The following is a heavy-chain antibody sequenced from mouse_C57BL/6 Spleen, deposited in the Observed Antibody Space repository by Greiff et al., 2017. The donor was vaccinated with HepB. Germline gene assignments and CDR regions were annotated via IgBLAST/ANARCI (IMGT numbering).Heavy chain of an antibody. CDR2: IDPNSGGT. Sequence: QVQLKQPGAELVKPGASVKLSCKASGYTFTSYWMHWVKQRPGRGLEWIGRIDPNSGGTKYNEKFKSKATLTVDKPSITAYMQLSSLTSEDSAVYYCARSYYYYGSSGFAYWGQGTLVTVSA. D-gene: IGHD1-1*01. CDR1: GYTFTSYW. J-gene: IGHJ3*01. CDR3: ARSYYYYGSSGFAY. V-gene: IGHV1-72*01.